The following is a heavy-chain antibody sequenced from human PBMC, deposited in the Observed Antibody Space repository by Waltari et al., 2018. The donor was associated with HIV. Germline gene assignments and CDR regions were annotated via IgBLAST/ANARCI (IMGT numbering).Heavy chain of an antibody. V-gene: IGHV1-18*01. Sequence: QVQLVQSGAEVRKPGASVKVSCKASGYTFSNYGIGWVRQAPGQGLEWMGWITAYNGHTNYAPKLQGRVTVTADTSTSTAYMELRSLRSDDTAVYYCARRADIWTGYQNYYFDYWGQGTLVTVSS. CDR1: GYTFSNYG. D-gene: IGHD3-9*01. CDR2: ITAYNGHT. J-gene: IGHJ4*02. CDR3: ARRADIWTGYQNYYFDY.